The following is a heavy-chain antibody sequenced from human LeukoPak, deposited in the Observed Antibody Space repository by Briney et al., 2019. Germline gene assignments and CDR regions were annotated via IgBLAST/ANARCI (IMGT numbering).Heavy chain of an antibody. V-gene: IGHV4-39*07. D-gene: IGHD3-22*01. CDR1: GGSISSSSYY. Sequence: PSETLSLTCTVSGGSISSSSYYWGWIRQPPGKGLEWIGSIYYSGSTYYNPSLKSRVTISVDTSKNQFSLKLSSVTAADTAVYYCARDFASSGYYYPWFDPWGQGTLVTVSS. J-gene: IGHJ5*02. CDR2: IYYSGST. CDR3: ARDFASSGYYYPWFDP.